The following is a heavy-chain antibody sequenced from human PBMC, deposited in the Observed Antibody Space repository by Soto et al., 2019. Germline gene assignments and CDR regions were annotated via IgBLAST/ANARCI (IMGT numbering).Heavy chain of an antibody. Sequence: GGSLRLSCAASGFTFSNFWMDWVRQAPGKGLEWVANINPDGSEKQYVDSVKGRFTISRDNAKNSLYLQMSSLTAEDSALYYCSRSLYSWGQGTRVTVSS. J-gene: IGHJ4*02. CDR1: GFTFSNFW. V-gene: IGHV3-7*01. CDR2: INPDGSEK. CDR3: SRSLYS.